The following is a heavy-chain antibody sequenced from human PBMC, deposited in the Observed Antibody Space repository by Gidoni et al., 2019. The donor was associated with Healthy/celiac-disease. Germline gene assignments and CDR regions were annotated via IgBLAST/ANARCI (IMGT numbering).Heavy chain of an antibody. D-gene: IGHD7-27*01. V-gene: IGHV1-69*02. CDR3: ARLTGDHLFDY. J-gene: IGHJ4*02. CDR1: GGTFSSYT. CDR2: IIPILGIA. Sequence: QVQLVQSGAVVKKPGSSVKLSCKASGGTFSSYTISWVRQAPGQGLEWMGRIIPILGIANYAQKFQGRVTITADKSTSTAYMELSSLRSEDTAVYYCARLTGDHLFDYWGQGTLVTVSS.